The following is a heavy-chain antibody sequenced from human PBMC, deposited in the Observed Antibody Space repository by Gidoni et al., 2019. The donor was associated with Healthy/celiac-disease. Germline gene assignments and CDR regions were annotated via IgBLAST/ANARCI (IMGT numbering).Heavy chain of an antibody. CDR2: IIPIFGTA. CDR3: ARDRTDYYDSSGYYFYAFDI. Sequence: QVQLVQSGAEVKKPGSSVKVSCKASGGTFSSYAISWVRQAPGQGLEWMGGIIPIFGTANYAQKFQGRVTITADESTSTAYMELSSLRSEDTAVYYCARDRTDYYDSSGYYFYAFDIWGQGTMVTVSS. V-gene: IGHV1-69*01. CDR1: GGTFSSYA. D-gene: IGHD3-22*01. J-gene: IGHJ3*02.